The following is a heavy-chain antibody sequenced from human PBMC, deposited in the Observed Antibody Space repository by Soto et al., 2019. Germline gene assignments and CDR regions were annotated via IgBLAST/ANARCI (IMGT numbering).Heavy chain of an antibody. J-gene: IGHJ6*02. CDR3: TTYSLAAYYYCYGMDV. CDR2: IKSKTDGGTT. D-gene: IGHD2-15*01. V-gene: IGHV3-15*07. CDR1: GFTFSNAW. Sequence: GGSLRLSCAASGFTFSNAWMNWVRQAPGKGLEWVGRIKSKTDGGTTDYAAPVKGRFTISRDDSKNTLYLQMNSLKTEDTAVYYCTTYSLAAYYYCYGMDVWGQGTTVTVSS.